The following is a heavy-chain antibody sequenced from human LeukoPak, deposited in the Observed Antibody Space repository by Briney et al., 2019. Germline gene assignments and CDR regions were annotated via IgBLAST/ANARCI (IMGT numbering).Heavy chain of an antibody. D-gene: IGHD4-23*01. V-gene: IGHV4-59*12. CDR3: ARDLGTTYTVVSYYYYYMDV. CDR1: GGSISSYY. J-gene: IGHJ6*03. Sequence: PSETLSLTCTVSGGSISSYYWSWIRQPPGKGLEWIGYIYYSGSTNYNPSLKSRVTISVDTSKNQFSLKLSSVTAADTAVYYCARDLGTTYTVVSYYYYYMDVWGKGTTVTVSS. CDR2: IYYSGST.